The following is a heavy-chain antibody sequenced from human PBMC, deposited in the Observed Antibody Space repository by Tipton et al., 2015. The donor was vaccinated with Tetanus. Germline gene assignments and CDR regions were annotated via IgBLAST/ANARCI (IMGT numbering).Heavy chain of an antibody. CDR3: ARGVPYSTTMGSDWFDP. Sequence: TLSLTCTVSGASISSNTYYWGWIRQPPGKGLEWLGDVIYDGTSYYNPSLNSRVKISLDTSMNQVSLTLTSVTAADTALYYCARGVPYSTTMGSDWFDPWGQGTLVTVSS. J-gene: IGHJ5*02. V-gene: IGHV4-39*02. D-gene: IGHD2-2*01. CDR2: VIYDGTS. CDR1: GASISSNTYY.